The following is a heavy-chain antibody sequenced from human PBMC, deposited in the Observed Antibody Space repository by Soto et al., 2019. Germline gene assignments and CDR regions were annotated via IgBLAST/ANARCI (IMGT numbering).Heavy chain of an antibody. CDR1: GFSLGNARMG. CDR3: ARMRYYGVLTDYRFGRYLDY. J-gene: IGHJ4*02. Sequence: QVTLKESGPVVVKPTETLTLTCTVSGFSLGNARMGVSWIRQPPGKALEWLAHIFSNDDTSYNTSLKSRLTITKDTSXXQXVXXMTNVDPVDTATYYCARMRYYGVLTDYRFGRYLDYWGQGTLVTVSS. D-gene: IGHD3-9*01. V-gene: IGHV2-26*01. CDR2: IFSNDDT.